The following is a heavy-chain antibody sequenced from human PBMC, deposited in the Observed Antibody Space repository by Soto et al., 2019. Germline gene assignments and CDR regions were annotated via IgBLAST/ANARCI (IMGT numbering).Heavy chain of an antibody. J-gene: IGHJ6*02. CDR1: GYTFTSYA. Sequence: ASVKVSCKASGYTFTSYAMHWVRQAPGQRLEWMGWINAGNGNTKYSQKFQGRVTITRDTSASTAYMELSSLRSEDTAVYYCARALTGRTPFGYYYYGMDVWGQGTTVTVSS. V-gene: IGHV1-3*01. D-gene: IGHD7-27*01. CDR3: ARALTGRTPFGYYYYGMDV. CDR2: INAGNGNT.